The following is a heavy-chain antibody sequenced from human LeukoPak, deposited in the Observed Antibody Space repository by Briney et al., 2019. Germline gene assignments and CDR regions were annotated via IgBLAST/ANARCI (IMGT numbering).Heavy chain of an antibody. CDR2: INPSGGST. J-gene: IGHJ5*02. CDR3: ARDSLSPRIVNWFDP. V-gene: IGHV1-46*01. D-gene: IGHD3-22*01. Sequence: ASVKVSCKASGYTFTSCYMHWVRQVPGQGLEWMGIINPSGGSTSYAQKFQGRDTMTRDTSTSTVYMELSSLRSEDTAVYYCARDSLSPRIVNWFDPWGQGTLVTVSS. CDR1: GYTFTSCY.